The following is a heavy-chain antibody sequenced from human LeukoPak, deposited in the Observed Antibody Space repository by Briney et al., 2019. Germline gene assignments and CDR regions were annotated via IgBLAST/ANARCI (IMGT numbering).Heavy chain of an antibody. CDR2: IYSGSNT. CDR3: ARGNWNYPFDY. V-gene: IGHV3-53*01. Sequence: GGSLRLSCAASGFTITSNYMSWVRQAPGKGLEWVSVIYSGSNTYYADSVKGRFTISRDNSKNTMYLQMNSLRVEDTAVYYCARGNWNYPFDYWGQGTLVTVSS. CDR1: GFTITSNY. J-gene: IGHJ4*02. D-gene: IGHD1-7*01.